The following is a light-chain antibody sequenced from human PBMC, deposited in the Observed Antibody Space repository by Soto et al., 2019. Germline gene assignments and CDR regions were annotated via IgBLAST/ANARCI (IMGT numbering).Light chain of an antibody. J-gene: IGKJ1*01. V-gene: IGKV3-20*01. Sequence: TQSPATLSLSPGERATRSCRASQSVSSSYLAWYQQKPGQAPRLLIYGASSRATGIPDRFSGSGSGTDFTLTISRLEPEDFAVYYCQQYGSSPGTFGQGTKADIK. CDR1: QSVSSSY. CDR2: GAS. CDR3: QQYGSSPGT.